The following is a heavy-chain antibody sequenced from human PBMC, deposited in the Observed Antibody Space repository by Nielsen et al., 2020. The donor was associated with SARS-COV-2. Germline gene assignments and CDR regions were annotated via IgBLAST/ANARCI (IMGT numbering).Heavy chain of an antibody. CDR1: GFTFSSYA. V-gene: IGHV3-23*01. Sequence: GGSLRLSCAASGFTFSSYAMSWVRQAPGKGLEWVSAISGSGGSTYYADSVKGQFTISRDNSKNTLYLQMNSLRAEDTAVYYCAKGNSWPPLFDYWGQGTLVTVSS. J-gene: IGHJ4*02. CDR3: AKGNSWPPLFDY. CDR2: ISGSGGST. D-gene: IGHD5-12*01.